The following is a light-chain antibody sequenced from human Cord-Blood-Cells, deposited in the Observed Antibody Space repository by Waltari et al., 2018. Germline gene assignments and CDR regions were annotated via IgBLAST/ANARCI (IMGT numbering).Light chain of an antibody. CDR2: GAS. Sequence: EIVMTQSPATLSGSSGETATLPCSASQSVSSNLACYQQKLGQAPWLLIYGASTRATGITARFSGSGSGTEFTLTISSLKSEDFAVYYCQQYNNWPRTFGQGTKLDTK. CDR1: QSVSSN. J-gene: IGKJ1*01. V-gene: IGKV3-15*01. CDR3: QQYNNWPRT.